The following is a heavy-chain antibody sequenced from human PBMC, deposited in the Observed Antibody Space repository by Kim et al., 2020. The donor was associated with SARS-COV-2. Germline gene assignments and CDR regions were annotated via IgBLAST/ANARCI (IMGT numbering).Heavy chain of an antibody. CDR1: GFTFSSYS. CDR3: AASGSYYGNWFDP. J-gene: IGHJ5*02. V-gene: IGHV3-48*02. D-gene: IGHD3-10*01. Sequence: GGSLRLSCAASGFTFSSYSMNWVRQAPGKGLEWVSYISSSSTIYYADSVKGRFTISRDNAKNSLYLQMNSLRDEDTAVYYCAASGSYYGNWFDPWGQGTLVTVSS. CDR2: ISSSSTI.